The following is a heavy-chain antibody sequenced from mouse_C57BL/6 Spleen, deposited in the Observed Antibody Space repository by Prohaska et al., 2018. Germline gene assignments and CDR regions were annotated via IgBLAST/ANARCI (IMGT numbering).Heavy chain of an antibody. V-gene: IGHV14-1*01. CDR3: TTYYYGSSYDGYYAMDY. D-gene: IGHD1-1*01. Sequence: EVQLQQSGAELVRPGASVKLSCTASGFNIKDYYMHWVKQRPEQGLEWIGRIDPEDGDTEYAPKFQGKATMTADTSSNTAYLQLSSLTSEDTAVYYCTTYYYGSSYDGYYAMDYWGQGTSVTVSS. CDR2: IDPEDGDT. J-gene: IGHJ4*01. CDR1: GFNIKDYY.